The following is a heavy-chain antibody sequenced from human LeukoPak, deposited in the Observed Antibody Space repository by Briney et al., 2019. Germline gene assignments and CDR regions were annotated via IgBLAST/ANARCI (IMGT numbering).Heavy chain of an antibody. J-gene: IGHJ5*02. CDR2: MYYSGST. CDR3: ARRVTSNWFDP. V-gene: IGHV4-59*08. D-gene: IGHD2-21*02. Sequence: SETLSLTCTVSGGSISSYYWSWIRQPPGKGLEWLGYMYYSGSTNYNPSLKSRVTISVDKSKNQFSLKLSSVTAADTAVYYCARRVTSNWFDPWGQGTLVTVSS. CDR1: GGSISSYY.